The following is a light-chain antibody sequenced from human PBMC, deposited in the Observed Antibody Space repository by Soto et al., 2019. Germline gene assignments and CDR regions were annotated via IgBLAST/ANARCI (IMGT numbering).Light chain of an antibody. J-gene: IGLJ3*02. V-gene: IGLV1-44*01. CDR1: SSNIGSNT. CDR2: SNN. CDR3: AAWDDSLNGWV. Sequence: QSVLTQPPSASGTPGQRVTISCSGSSSNIGSNTVNWYQQLPGTAPQLLIYSNNQRPSGVPDRFSGSKSGTSASLAISGLQSEDEADYSCAAWDDSLNGWVFGGGTKLTVL.